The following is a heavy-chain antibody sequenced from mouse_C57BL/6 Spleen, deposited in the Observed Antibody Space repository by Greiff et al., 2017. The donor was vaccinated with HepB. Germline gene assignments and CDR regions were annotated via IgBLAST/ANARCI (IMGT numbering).Heavy chain of an antibody. CDR3: ARDLGHAMDY. CDR2: INPSSGYT. CDR1: GYTFTSYT. J-gene: IGHJ4*01. D-gene: IGHD4-1*01. Sequence: QVTLKESGAELARPGASVKMSCKASGYTFTSYTMHWVKQRPGQGLEWIGYINPSSGYTKYNQKFKDKATLTADKSSSTAYMQLSSLTSEDSAVYYCARDLGHAMDYWGQGTSVTVSS. V-gene: IGHV1-4*01.